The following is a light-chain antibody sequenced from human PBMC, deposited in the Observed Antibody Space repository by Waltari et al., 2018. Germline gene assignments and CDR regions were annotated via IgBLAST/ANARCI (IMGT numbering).Light chain of an antibody. CDR3: LHDYGYPRT. Sequence: TQLTQSPSSLAASVGDRVILTCRASEDIRNDLAWYQQQPGKAPKVLIYGTSILNSGVPSRFSGSGSGTDFTLTITNLQPEDFATYFCLHDYGYPRTFGQGTKVEVK. V-gene: IGKV1-6*01. CDR1: EDIRND. CDR2: GTS. J-gene: IGKJ1*01.